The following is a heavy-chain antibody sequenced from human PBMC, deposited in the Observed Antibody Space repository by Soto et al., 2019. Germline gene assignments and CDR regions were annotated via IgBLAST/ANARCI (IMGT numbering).Heavy chain of an antibody. CDR3: AKRRGVGLTRSSFDY. V-gene: IGHV1-46*02. CDR1: GYTFNRHY. Sequence: QVQLVQSGAEVRKPGASVKVSCKASGYTFNRHYIQWVRQAPGQGLEWMGMIDPSGGDTNYAKKFHGRVTLTSDTSTSTVYMELSSLRSEDTAVYYCAKRRGVGLTRSSFDYWGPGPLVIVSS. D-gene: IGHD1-26*01. J-gene: IGHJ4*02. CDR2: IDPSGGDT.